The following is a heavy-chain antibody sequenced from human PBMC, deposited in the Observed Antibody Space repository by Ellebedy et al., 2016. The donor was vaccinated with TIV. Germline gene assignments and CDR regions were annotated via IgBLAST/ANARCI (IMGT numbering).Heavy chain of an antibody. J-gene: IGHJ2*01. CDR3: ARAGLRFLEWGYFDL. Sequence: SVKVSCKASGGTFSSYAISWVRQAPGQGLEWMGGIIPIFGTANYAQKFQGRVTITADKSTSTAYMELSSLRSEDTAVYYCARAGLRFLEWGYFDLWGRGTLVTVSS. D-gene: IGHD3-3*01. CDR1: GGTFSSYA. CDR2: IIPIFGTA. V-gene: IGHV1-69*06.